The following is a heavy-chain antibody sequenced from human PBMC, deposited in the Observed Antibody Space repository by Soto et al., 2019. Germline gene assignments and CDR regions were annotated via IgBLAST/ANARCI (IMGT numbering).Heavy chain of an antibody. CDR2: ISSSSSTI. V-gene: IGHV3-48*01. CDR1: GFPFSSYS. D-gene: IGHD2-2*01. J-gene: IGHJ6*03. Sequence: EVQLVESGGGLVQPGGSLRLSCAASGFPFSSYSMNWVRQAPGKGLEWVSYISSSSSTIYYADSVKGRFTISRDNAKNSLYLQMNSLRAEDTAVYYCARRLDWRSTSCFGGDNYYYYYMDVWGKGTTVTVSS. CDR3: ARRLDWRSTSCFGGDNYYYYYMDV.